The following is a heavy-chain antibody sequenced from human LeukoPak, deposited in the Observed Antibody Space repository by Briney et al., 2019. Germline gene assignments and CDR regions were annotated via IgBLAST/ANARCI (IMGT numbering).Heavy chain of an antibody. J-gene: IGHJ6*03. CDR1: GYTFTSYD. CDR2: MNPNSGNT. CDR3: ARCPRYLQTYYMDV. D-gene: IGHD3-9*01. V-gene: IGHV1-8*03. Sequence: GASVKVSCKASGYTFTSYDINWVRQATGQGLEWMGWMNPNSGNTGYAQKFQGRVTITRNTSISTAYMGLSSLRSEDTAVYYCARCPRYLQTYYMDVWGKGTTVTVSS.